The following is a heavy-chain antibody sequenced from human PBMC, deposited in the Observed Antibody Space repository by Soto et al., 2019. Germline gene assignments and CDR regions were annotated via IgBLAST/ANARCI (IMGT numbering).Heavy chain of an antibody. CDR3: AKGGDYYDILTGPDYYYGMDV. D-gene: IGHD3-9*01. V-gene: IGHV3-43D*03. J-gene: IGHJ6*02. CDR2: ISWDGGST. Sequence: GESLKISCAASGFTFDDYAMHWVRQAPGKGLEWVSLISWDGGSTYYADSVKGRFTISRDNSKNSLYLQMNSLRAEDTALYYCAKGGDYYDILTGPDYYYGMDVWGQGTTVTVSS. CDR1: GFTFDDYA.